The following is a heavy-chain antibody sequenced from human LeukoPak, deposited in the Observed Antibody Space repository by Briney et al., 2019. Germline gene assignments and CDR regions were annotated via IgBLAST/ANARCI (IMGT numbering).Heavy chain of an antibody. Sequence: SQTLSLTCAVSGGSISSGGYSWSWIRQPPGKGLEWIGYIYHSGSTYYNPSLKSRVTISVDTSKNQFSLKLSSVTAADTAVYYCARRGYSYDYFDYWGQGTLVTVSS. CDR3: ARRGYSYDYFDY. J-gene: IGHJ4*02. CDR2: IYHSGST. CDR1: GGSISSGGYS. V-gene: IGHV4-30-2*03. D-gene: IGHD5-18*01.